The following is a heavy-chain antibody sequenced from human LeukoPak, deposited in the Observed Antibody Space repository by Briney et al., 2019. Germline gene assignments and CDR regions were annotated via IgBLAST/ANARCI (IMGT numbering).Heavy chain of an antibody. D-gene: IGHD6-13*01. Sequence: AGSLRLSCAASGFTLDDYSMSWVRQAPGKGQERVSGTNWNGGRTGYADSVKGRFTISRDNAKNSLYLQMNSLRAEDTALYYCARGTLKAAATDFDYWGQGTLVTVSS. J-gene: IGHJ4*02. CDR1: GFTLDDYS. CDR3: ARGTLKAAATDFDY. CDR2: TNWNGGRT. V-gene: IGHV3-20*04.